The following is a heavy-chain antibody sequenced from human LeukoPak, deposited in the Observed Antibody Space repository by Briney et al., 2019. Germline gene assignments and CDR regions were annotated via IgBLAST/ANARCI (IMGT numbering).Heavy chain of an antibody. CDR3: ARGITGTNFDY. Sequence: ASVKVSCKVSGYTLTELSMHWVRQAPGKGLEWMGGFDPEDGETIYAQKFQGRVTMTRDTSTTTVDMELSSLSSEDTAVYYCARGITGTNFDYWGQGTLVTVSS. J-gene: IGHJ4*02. CDR2: FDPEDGET. V-gene: IGHV1-24*01. D-gene: IGHD1-20*01. CDR1: GYTLTELS.